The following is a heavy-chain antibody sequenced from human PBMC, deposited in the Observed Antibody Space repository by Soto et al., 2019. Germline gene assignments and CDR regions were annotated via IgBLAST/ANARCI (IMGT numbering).Heavy chain of an antibody. Sequence: GQLEQSGAEVRKPGSSVKVSCKASGGSFSSYAISWVRQAPGQGLEWMGGIVPVLGTSHSAQKFQGRVTFSTDDSTTTAYMELSSLRSEDTAVYYCARDSPGGVYYYGMDVWGQGTTVTVSS. CDR2: IVPVLGTS. V-gene: IGHV1-69*01. CDR3: ARDSPGGVYYYGMDV. CDR1: GGSFSSYA. J-gene: IGHJ6*02. D-gene: IGHD1-26*01.